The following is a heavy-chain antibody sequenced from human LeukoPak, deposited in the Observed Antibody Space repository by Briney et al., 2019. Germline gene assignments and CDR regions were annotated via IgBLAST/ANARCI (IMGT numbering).Heavy chain of an antibody. D-gene: IGHD3-22*01. CDR2: IYISGST. Sequence: SETLSLTCTVSGGSINSGSYSWTWIRQPAGKGLEWIGRIYISGSTNYTPSLKSRVTISVDTSKNQFSLKLSSVTAADTAVYYCAREGTRYYDSSGPTDYWGQGTLVTVSS. V-gene: IGHV4-61*02. J-gene: IGHJ4*02. CDR1: GGSINSGSYS. CDR3: AREGTRYYDSSGPTDY.